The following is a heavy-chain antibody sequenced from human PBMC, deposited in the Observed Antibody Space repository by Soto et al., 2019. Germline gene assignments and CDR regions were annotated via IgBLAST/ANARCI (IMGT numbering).Heavy chain of an antibody. CDR1: GGSISGYY. Sequence: PSETLSLTCTISGGSISGYYWTWIRQSPGKGLEYIGYFYSGNTNYNPSLNSRVTISVDTSKNQFSLKLSSVTAADTAVYYCARPFHAYDSSGLPKTDYYGMDVWGQGTTVTVSS. D-gene: IGHD3-22*01. CDR3: ARPFHAYDSSGLPKTDYYGMDV. CDR2: FYSGNT. V-gene: IGHV4-4*08. J-gene: IGHJ6*02.